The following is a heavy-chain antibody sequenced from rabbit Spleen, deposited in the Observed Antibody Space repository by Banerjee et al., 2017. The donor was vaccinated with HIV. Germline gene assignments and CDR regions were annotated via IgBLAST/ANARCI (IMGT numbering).Heavy chain of an antibody. J-gene: IGHJ4*01. V-gene: IGHV1S40*01. CDR2: VDIGSSDFT. D-gene: IGHD1-1*01. CDR3: ARDLTGVIGWNFNL. CDR1: GVSFSFSTY. Sequence: QSLEESGGDLVKPGSFLTLTCTASGVSFSFSTYMCWVRQAPGKGLEWIGCVDIGSSDFTYFASWAKGRFTISRTSSTTVTLRMTSLTAADRATYFCARDLTGVIGWNFNLWGPGTLVTVS.